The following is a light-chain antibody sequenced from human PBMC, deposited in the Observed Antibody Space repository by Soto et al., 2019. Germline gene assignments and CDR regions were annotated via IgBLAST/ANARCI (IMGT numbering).Light chain of an antibody. CDR3: QQRSNWPRT. V-gene: IGKV3-11*01. CDR1: QSVSSY. J-gene: IGKJ1*01. CDR2: DAS. Sequence: IVLTQSPATLSLSPGERATLSCRASQSVSSYLAWYQQKPGQAPRLLIYDASNRATGIPARFSGSGSGTDFTLTISSLEPEDFEVYYCQQRSNWPRTFGQGTKVDSK.